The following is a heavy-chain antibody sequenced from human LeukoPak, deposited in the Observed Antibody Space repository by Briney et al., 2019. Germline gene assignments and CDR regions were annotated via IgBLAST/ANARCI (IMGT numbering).Heavy chain of an antibody. CDR2: INHSGST. CDR3: ARRRMWSPPPDY. Sequence: SETLSLTCAVYGGSFSGYYWSWIRQPPGKGLEWIGEINHSGSTNYNPSLKSRVTISVDTSKNQFSLKLSSVTAADTAVYYCARRRMWSPPPDYWGQGTLVTVSS. J-gene: IGHJ4*02. D-gene: IGHD2-21*01. CDR1: GGSFSGYY. V-gene: IGHV4-34*01.